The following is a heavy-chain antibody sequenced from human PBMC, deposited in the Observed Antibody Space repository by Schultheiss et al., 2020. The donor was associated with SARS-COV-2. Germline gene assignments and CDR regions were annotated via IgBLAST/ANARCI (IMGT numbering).Heavy chain of an antibody. CDR1: GGSISSYY. CDR2: IYYSGST. D-gene: IGHD6-19*01. Sequence: SETLSLTCTVSGGSISSYYWSWIRQPPGKGLEWIGYIYYSGSTNYNPSLKSRVTISVDTSKNQFSLKLSSVTAADTAVYYCARGISGWYPFYYFDYWGQGTLVTVSS. CDR3: ARGISGWYPFYYFDY. V-gene: IGHV4-59*12. J-gene: IGHJ4*02.